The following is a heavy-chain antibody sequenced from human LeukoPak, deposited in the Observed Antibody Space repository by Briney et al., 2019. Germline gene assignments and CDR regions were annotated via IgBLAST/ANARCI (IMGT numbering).Heavy chain of an antibody. CDR2: ISSSGSTI. V-gene: IGHV3-48*03. CDR3: AREGYMATINY. CDR1: GFTFSSYE. D-gene: IGHD5-24*01. Sequence: PGGSLRLSCAASGFTFSSYEMKWVRQAPGKGLEWVSYISSSGSTIYYADSVKGRFTISRDNAKNSLYLQMNSLRAEDTAVYYCAREGYMATINYWGQGTLVTVSS. J-gene: IGHJ4*02.